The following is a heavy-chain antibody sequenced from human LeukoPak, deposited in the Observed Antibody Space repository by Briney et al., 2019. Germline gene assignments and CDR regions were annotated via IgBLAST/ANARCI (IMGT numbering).Heavy chain of an antibody. Sequence: PGGSLRLSCSASGLTFTNAWMSWVRQAPGEGLDWVGRIASKTDGGATDYAAPVKGRFTISRDDSKNTLNLQMNSLKTEDTAVYYCTTGIRGDWGQGTLVTVSS. J-gene: IGHJ4*02. CDR3: TTGIRGD. D-gene: IGHD3-10*01. CDR2: IASKTDGGAT. CDR1: GLTFTNAW. V-gene: IGHV3-15*04.